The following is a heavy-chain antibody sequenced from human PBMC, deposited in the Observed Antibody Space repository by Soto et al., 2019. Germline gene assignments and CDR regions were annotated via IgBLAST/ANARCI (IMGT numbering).Heavy chain of an antibody. J-gene: IGHJ4*02. CDR2: IKSDVSGP. CDR3: ARGDCDYYDGNGYLGRH. CDR1: GFTFSSYW. D-gene: IGHD3-22*01. Sequence: PGGSLRLSCAASGFTFSSYWMHWVRQAPGKGLVWVSRIKSDVSGPTYADSVKVRLTISRDNSRNTLYLQMNSLRAEYTAVYFCARGDCDYYDGNGYLGRHWGQGTLFTV. V-gene: IGHV3-74*01.